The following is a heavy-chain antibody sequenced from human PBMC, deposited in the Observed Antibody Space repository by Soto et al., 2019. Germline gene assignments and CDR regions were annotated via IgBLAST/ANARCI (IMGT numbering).Heavy chain of an antibody. J-gene: IGHJ4*02. Sequence: GSLRLSCAASGFTFSSYAMSWVRQAPGKGLEWVSAISGSGGSTYYADSVKGRFTISRDNSKNTLYLQMNSLRAEDTAVYYWAKDTWKKITMVRGVINYYFDYWGQGTLVTVSS. CDR2: ISGSGGST. V-gene: IGHV3-23*01. CDR1: GFTFSSYA. D-gene: IGHD3-10*01. CDR3: AKDTWKKITMVRGVINYYFDY.